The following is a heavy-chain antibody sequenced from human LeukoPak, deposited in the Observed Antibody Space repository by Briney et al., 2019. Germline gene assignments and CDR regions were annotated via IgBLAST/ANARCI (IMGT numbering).Heavy chain of an antibody. CDR2: IYYSGST. V-gene: IGHV4-59*12. J-gene: IGHJ5*02. CDR1: GGSISSYY. D-gene: IGHD6-13*01. CDR3: ATRPDIAATGPGWFDP. Sequence: SETLSLTCTVSGGSISSYYWSWIRQPPGKGLEWIGYIYYSGSTNYNPSLKSRVTISVDTSKNQFSLKLTSVTAADTAVYYCATRPDIAATGPGWFDPWGQGTLVTVSS.